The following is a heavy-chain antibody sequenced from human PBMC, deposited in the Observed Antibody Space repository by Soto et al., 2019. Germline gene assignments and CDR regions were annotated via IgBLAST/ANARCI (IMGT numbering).Heavy chain of an antibody. D-gene: IGHD2-2*01. Sequence: ASVTVSCKASGYTFTSYGLIWVRQAPGQGLEWMGWINPYNGNTKDTQKLQGRVTMTTDTSTSTAYMELRSLRSDDTAVYYCAREYCDSTRCFLPDYWGQGALVTVSS. V-gene: IGHV1-18*01. CDR2: INPYNGNT. CDR1: GYTFTSYG. J-gene: IGHJ4*02. CDR3: AREYCDSTRCFLPDY.